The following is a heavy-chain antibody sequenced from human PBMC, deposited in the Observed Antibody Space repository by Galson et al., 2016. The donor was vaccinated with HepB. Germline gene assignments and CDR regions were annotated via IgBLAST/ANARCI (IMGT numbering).Heavy chain of an antibody. CDR3: ARDDFWTGPPSASFSFDY. D-gene: IGHD3/OR15-3a*01. V-gene: IGHV3-7*04. J-gene: IGHJ4*02. Sequence: SLRLSCAASGLTFSRFWMTWVRQAPGKGLEWVANINQDGSEKHYLDSVRGRFTISRDNSKNTLYLQMNSLRAEDTAVFYCARDDFWTGPPSASFSFDYWGQGTLVTVSS. CDR2: INQDGSEK. CDR1: GLTFSRFW.